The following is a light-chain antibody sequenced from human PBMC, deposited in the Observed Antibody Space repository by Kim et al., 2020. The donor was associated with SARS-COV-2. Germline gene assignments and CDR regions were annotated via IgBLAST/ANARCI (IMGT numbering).Light chain of an antibody. CDR1: SSDVGRYNY. CDR3: SSYTSSTNLL. CDR2: DVT. Sequence: PGRSIPISCTGTSSDVGRYNYVSWYQQHPGKAPKLMIYDVTKRPSGVSNRFSGSKSGNTASLTISGLQADDEADYFCSSYTSSTNLLFGGGTRVTVL. J-gene: IGLJ2*01. V-gene: IGLV2-14*01.